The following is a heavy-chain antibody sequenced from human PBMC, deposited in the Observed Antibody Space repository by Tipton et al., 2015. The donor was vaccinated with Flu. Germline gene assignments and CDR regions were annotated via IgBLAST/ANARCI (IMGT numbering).Heavy chain of an antibody. CDR1: GFTFSSYA. J-gene: IGHJ4*02. Sequence: SLRLSCAASGFTFSSYAMHWVRQAPGKGLEWVAGIWYDGSNKYYADSVKGRFTISRDNSKNTLYLQMNSLRAEDTAVYDCARGYDILTDGGGYFDYWGQGTLVTVSA. D-gene: IGHD3-9*01. CDR2: IWYDGSNK. V-gene: IGHV3-33*01. CDR3: ARGYDILTDGGGYFDY.